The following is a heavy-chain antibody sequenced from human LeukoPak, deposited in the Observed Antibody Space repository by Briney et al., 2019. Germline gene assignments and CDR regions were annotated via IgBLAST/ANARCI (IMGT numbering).Heavy chain of an antibody. J-gene: IGHJ5*02. CDR2: INHSGST. D-gene: IGHD3-10*01. CDR3: ARRGGYYYGSGSYRNWFGP. V-gene: IGHV4-34*01. Sequence: SETLSLTCAVYGGSFSGYYWSWIRQPPGKGLEWIGEINHSGSTNYNPSLKSRVTISVDTSKNQFSLKLSSVTAADTAVYYCARRGGYYYGSGSYRNWFGPWGQGTLVTVSS. CDR1: GGSFSGYY.